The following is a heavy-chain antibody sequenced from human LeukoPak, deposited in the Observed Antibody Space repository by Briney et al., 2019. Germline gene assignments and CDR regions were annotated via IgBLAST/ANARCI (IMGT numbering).Heavy chain of an antibody. V-gene: IGHV3-7*01. CDR2: IKEDGSEK. Sequence: PGGSLSLSCAATGLACSNGWMSWVRQAPGKGMEWVANIKEDGSEKYYVDSVKGRFTISRDNARNSLYLQMNSLRAEDTAVYYCASGRQLGYWGQGTLVTVSS. J-gene: IGHJ4*02. CDR1: GLACSNGW. CDR3: ASGRQLGY. D-gene: IGHD6-13*01.